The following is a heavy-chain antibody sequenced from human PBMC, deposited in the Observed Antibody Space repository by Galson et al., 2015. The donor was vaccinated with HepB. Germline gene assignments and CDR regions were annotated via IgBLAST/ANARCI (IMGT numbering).Heavy chain of an antibody. CDR2: IIPIFGTA. Sequence: SVKVSCKASGGTFSSYAISWVRQAPGQGLEWMGGIIPIFGTANYAQKFQGRVTITADESTSTAYMELNSLRADDTAVYYCAREGGYNYGYQKPWGLLVDPWGQEPWSPSPQ. J-gene: IGHJ5*02. CDR3: AREGGYNYGYQKPWGLLVDP. V-gene: IGHV1-69*13. CDR1: GGTFSSYA. D-gene: IGHD5-18*01.